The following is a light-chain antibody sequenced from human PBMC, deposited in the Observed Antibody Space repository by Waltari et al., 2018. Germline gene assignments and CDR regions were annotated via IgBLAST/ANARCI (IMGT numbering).Light chain of an antibody. CDR2: EPD. J-gene: IGLJ1*01. CDR1: SFNIGKNH. CDR3: GVWDSSLSAYV. Sequence: QSAVTQPPSVSAAPGQKVTISCSGSSFNIGKNHVSWYKQHPGTAPKLLIYEPDQGPSVIPDRFPGSKSGTSATLGITGLQTGDEADYYCGVWDSSLSAYVFGPGTNVAVL. V-gene: IGLV1-51*02.